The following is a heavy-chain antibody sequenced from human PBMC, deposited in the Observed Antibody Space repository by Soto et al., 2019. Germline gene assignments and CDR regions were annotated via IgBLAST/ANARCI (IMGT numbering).Heavy chain of an antibody. Sequence: SETLSLTCTVSGGSISSGGYYWSWIRQHPGKGLEWIGYIYYSGSTYYNPSLKSRVTISVDTSKNQFSLKLSSVTAADTAVYYCARVPAAAGTLWFDYWGQGTLVTVSS. V-gene: IGHV4-31*03. CDR3: ARVPAAAGTLWFDY. CDR2: IYYSGST. J-gene: IGHJ4*02. D-gene: IGHD6-13*01. CDR1: GGSISSGGYY.